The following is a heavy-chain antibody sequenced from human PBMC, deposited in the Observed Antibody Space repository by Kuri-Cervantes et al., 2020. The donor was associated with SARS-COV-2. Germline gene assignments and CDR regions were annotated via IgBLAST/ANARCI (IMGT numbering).Heavy chain of an antibody. CDR3: ATLGGDTAMVEGIVATIVDDY. V-gene: IGHV3-30-3*01. Sequence: GESLKISCAAPGFTFSSYAMHWVRQAPGKGLEWVAVISYDGSNKYYADSVKGRFTISRDNAKSSLYLQMNSLRAEDTAVYYCATLGGDTAMVEGIVATIVDDYWGQGTLVTVSS. CDR1: GFTFSSYA. CDR2: ISYDGSNK. J-gene: IGHJ4*02. D-gene: IGHD5-18*01.